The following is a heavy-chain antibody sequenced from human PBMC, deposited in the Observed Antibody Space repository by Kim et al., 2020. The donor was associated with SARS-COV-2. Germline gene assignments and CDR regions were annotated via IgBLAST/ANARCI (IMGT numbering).Heavy chain of an antibody. CDR3: ARNLVASTSFDY. D-gene: IGHD2-15*01. V-gene: IGHV3-48*02. Sequence: FYADTVEGRFTISRDNAKNSLFLQMNSLRDEDTAVYYCARNLVASTSFDYWGQGTPVTVSS. J-gene: IGHJ4*02.